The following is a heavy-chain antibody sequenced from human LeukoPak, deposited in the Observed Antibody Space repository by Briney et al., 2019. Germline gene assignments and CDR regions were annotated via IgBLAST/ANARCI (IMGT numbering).Heavy chain of an antibody. J-gene: IGHJ6*03. CDR1: GGSISSGSYY. CDR2: IYTSGST. V-gene: IGHV4-61*02. Sequence: SETLSLTCNESGGSISSGSYYWSWIRQPAGKGLEWIGRIYTSGSTNYNPSLKSRVTISVDTSKNQFSLKLSSVTATDTAVYYCARSPPYYYYYMDVWGKGTTVTVSS. CDR3: ARSPPYYYYYMDV.